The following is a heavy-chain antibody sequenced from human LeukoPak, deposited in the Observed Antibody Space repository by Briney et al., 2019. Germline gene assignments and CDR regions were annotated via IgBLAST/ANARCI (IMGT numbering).Heavy chain of an antibody. Sequence: GGSLRLSCAASGFTFSSYSMTWVRQAPGKGLEWVSYISSSSSTIYYADSVKGRFTISRDNAKNSLYLQMNSLRAEDTAVYYCARDHDYYDSSGYSDYWGQGTLVTVSS. CDR1: GFTFSSYS. CDR3: ARDHDYYDSSGYSDY. V-gene: IGHV3-48*01. J-gene: IGHJ4*02. CDR2: ISSSSSTI. D-gene: IGHD3-22*01.